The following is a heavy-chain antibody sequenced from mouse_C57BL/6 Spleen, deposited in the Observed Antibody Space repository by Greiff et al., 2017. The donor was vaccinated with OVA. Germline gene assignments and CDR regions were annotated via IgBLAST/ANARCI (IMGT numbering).Heavy chain of an antibody. CDR2: IWSGGST. V-gene: IGHV2-2*01. CDR3: ARMTTVVGYYAMDY. Sequence: VHLVESGPGLVQPSQSLSITCTVSGFSLTSYGVHWVRQSPGKGLEWLGVIWSGGSTDYNAAFISRLSISKDNSKSQVFFKMNSLQADDTAIYYCARMTTVVGYYAMDYWGQGTSVTVSS. CDR1: GFSLTSYG. D-gene: IGHD1-1*01. J-gene: IGHJ4*01.